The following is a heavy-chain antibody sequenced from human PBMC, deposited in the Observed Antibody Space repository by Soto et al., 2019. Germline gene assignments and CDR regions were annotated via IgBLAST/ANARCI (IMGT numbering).Heavy chain of an antibody. CDR1: GFSPSTSGVG. CDR3: ARHTTTSGYFDY. CDR2: VYWDDDK. J-gene: IGHJ4*02. Sequence: QITLKESGPTLVKPTQTLTLTCSFSGFSPSTSGVGMGWIRQPPGKALEWLALVYWDDDKRYSPSLKSRLTITKDTSKNQVVRTLTNMDPVDTATYYCARHTTTSGYFDYWGQGTLVTVSS. V-gene: IGHV2-5*02. D-gene: IGHD4-17*01.